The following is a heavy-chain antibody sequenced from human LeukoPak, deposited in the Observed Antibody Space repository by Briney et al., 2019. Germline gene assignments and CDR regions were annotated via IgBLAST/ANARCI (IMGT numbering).Heavy chain of an antibody. V-gene: IGHV4-39*01. CDR3: ARARLGYSYGIFDT. CDR1: GGSISSNSYY. CDR2: MHYSGSTFT. Sequence: SETLSLTCAVSGGSISSNSYYWGWIRQPPGKGLEWIGTMHYSGSTFTFYNPSLKSRVTISIDTSKNQFSLKLSSVTATGTSVYYCARARLGYSYGIFDTWGQGTLVTVSS. J-gene: IGHJ4*02. D-gene: IGHD5-18*01.